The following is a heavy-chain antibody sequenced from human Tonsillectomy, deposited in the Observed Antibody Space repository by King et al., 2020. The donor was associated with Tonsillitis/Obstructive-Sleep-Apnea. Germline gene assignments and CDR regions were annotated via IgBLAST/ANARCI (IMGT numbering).Heavy chain of an antibody. V-gene: IGHV1-69*01. J-gene: IGHJ4*02. Sequence: VQLVESGAEVKKPGSSVKVSCKASGGTFSSYAISWVRQAPGQGLEWMGGIIPIFGTANYAQKFQGRVTITADESTSTADMELSSLRSEDTAVYYCASGPGEERGRITMVQGVIWGQGTLVTVSS. D-gene: IGHD3-10*01. CDR2: IIPIFGTA. CDR1: GGTFSSYA. CDR3: ASGPGEERGRITMVQGVI.